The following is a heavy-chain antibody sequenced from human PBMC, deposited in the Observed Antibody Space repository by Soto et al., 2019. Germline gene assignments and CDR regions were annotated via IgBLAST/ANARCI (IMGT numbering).Heavy chain of an antibody. CDR3: ARDTVEENRYYYDSSGSGTFDP. V-gene: IGHV1-18*01. Sequence: GASVKLSCKASGYTITSYGISWVRKATGQGLEWMGWISAYNGNTNYAQKLQGRVTMTTDTSTSTAYMELRSLRSDDTAVYYCARDTVEENRYYYDSSGSGTFDPWGQGTLVTVSS. J-gene: IGHJ5*02. D-gene: IGHD3-22*01. CDR2: ISAYNGNT. CDR1: GYTITSYG.